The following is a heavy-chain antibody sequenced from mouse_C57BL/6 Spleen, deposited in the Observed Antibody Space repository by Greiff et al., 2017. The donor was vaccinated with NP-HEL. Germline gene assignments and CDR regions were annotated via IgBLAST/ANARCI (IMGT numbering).Heavy chain of an antibody. CDR1: GYTFTDYN. D-gene: IGHD1-1*01. Sequence: EVQLQQSGPELVKPGASVKMSCKASGYTFTDYNMHWVKQSHGKSLEWIGYINPNNGGTSYNQKFKGKATLTVNKSSSTAYMELRSLTSEDSAVYYCARTHYYGSSMDYWGQGTSVTVSS. CDR3: ARTHYYGSSMDY. V-gene: IGHV1-22*01. J-gene: IGHJ4*01. CDR2: INPNNGGT.